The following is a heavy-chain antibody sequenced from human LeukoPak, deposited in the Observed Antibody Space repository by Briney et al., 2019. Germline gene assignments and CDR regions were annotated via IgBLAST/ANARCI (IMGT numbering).Heavy chain of an antibody. CDR1: RFTFSSYG. CDR3: AKDRRLASFDY. D-gene: IGHD6-25*01. V-gene: IGHV3-23*01. J-gene: IGHJ4*02. CDR2: ITGRGEST. Sequence: PGGTLRLSCAASRFTFSSYGMNWVRQAPGKGLEWVSGITGRGESTYYADSVKGRFTISRDNSKNTLYLQMNSLRAGDTAIYYCAKDRRLASFDYGGQGTLVTVSS.